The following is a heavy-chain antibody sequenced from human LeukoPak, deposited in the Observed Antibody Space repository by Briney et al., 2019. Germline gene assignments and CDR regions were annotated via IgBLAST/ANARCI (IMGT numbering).Heavy chain of an antibody. CDR3: ARGQYYDSSGIFDY. CDR2: IYYSGST. V-gene: IGHV4-59*08. D-gene: IGHD3-22*01. CDR1: GGSISSYY. J-gene: IGHJ4*02. Sequence: SETLSLTCTVSGGSISSYYWSWIRQPPGKGLEWIGYIYYSGSTNYNPSLKSRVTISVDTSKNQFSLKLSSVTAADTAVYYCARGQYYDSSGIFDYWGQGTLVTVSS.